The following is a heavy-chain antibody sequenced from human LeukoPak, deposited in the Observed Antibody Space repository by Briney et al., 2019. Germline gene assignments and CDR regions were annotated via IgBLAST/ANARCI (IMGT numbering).Heavy chain of an antibody. D-gene: IGHD2-8*01. CDR2: ISGSGGST. CDR3: AKGAYLHIVLMVYAIDYMDV. J-gene: IGHJ6*03. CDR1: GFTFSSYA. V-gene: IGHV3-23*01. Sequence: PGGSLRLSCAASGFTFSSYAMSWVRQAPGKGLEWVSAISGSGGSTYYADSVKGRFTISRDNSKNTLYLQMNSLRAEDTAVYYCAKGAYLHIVLMVYAIDYMDVWGKGTTVTVSS.